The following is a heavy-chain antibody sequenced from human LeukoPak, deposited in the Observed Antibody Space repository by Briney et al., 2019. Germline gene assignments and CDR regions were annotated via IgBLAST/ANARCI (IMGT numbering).Heavy chain of an antibody. J-gene: IGHJ4*02. CDR3: ARLVRATDYFDY. V-gene: IGHV4-39*01. CDR2: FYYTGTT. Sequence: SETLSLTCTVSGGSISSSTYYWGWLRQPPGKGLEWIGSFYYTGTTYYNPSLESRVTISVDTSKNQFSLEVNSVTAADTAVFYCARLVRATDYFDYWGQGSLVTVSS. CDR1: GGSISSSTYY. D-gene: IGHD1-26*01.